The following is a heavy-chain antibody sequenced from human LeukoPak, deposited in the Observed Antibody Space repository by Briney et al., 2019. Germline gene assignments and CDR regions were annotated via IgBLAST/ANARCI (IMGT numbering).Heavy chain of an antibody. D-gene: IGHD3-10*01. CDR3: AKDEALLLWFGELGY. J-gene: IGHJ4*02. CDR2: ISYDGSNK. CDR1: GFTLSSYG. Sequence: GSLRLSCAASGFTLSSYGMHWVGQAPGKGLEWVAAISYDGSNKYYADSVKGRFTISRDNSKNTLYLQMNSLRAEDTAVYYRAKDEALLLWFGELGYWGQGTLVTVSS. V-gene: IGHV3-30*18.